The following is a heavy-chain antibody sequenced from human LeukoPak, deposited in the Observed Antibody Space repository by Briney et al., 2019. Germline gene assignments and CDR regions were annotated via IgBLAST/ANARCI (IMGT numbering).Heavy chain of an antibody. CDR1: GYTFTGYY. Sequence: ASVNVSCKASGYTFTGYYIHWVRPAAGQGLAWMGWIYPYSGDTNYSQNFQGRVTMTRDTSNSTAYMELSSLKSDDTAVYYCARDRNSGSSLDIWGQGTMLTVSS. CDR2: IYPYSGDT. J-gene: IGHJ3*02. CDR3: ARDRNSGSSLDI. V-gene: IGHV1-2*02. D-gene: IGHD6-6*01.